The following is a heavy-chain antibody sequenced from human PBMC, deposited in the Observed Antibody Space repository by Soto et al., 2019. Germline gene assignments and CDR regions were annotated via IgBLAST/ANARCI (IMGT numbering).Heavy chain of an antibody. CDR1: GYTFTRYG. CDR2: ISGYNDNT. V-gene: IGHV1-18*04. CDR3: ARLIGYCSGGSCDYYYMDV. Sequence: ASVKVSCKASGYTFTRYGISWVRQAPGQGLEWMGWISGYNDNTKYAQKLQDRIAMTTDTSMSTVYMELRSLRSDDTAVYYCARLIGYCSGGSCDYYYMDVWGKGTTVTVSS. J-gene: IGHJ6*03. D-gene: IGHD2-15*01.